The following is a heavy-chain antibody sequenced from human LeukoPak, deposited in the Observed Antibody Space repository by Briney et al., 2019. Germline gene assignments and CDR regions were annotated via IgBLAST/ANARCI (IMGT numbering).Heavy chain of an antibody. V-gene: IGHV3-74*01. J-gene: IGHJ4*02. CDR3: ARSLGYCSGGSCFPFDY. Sequence: PGGSLRLSCAASGFTFSSYWMHWVRQAPGKGLVWVSRIDSDGSSTIYADSVKGRFTISRDNAKNSLYLQVNSLRAEDTAVYYCARSLGYCSGGSCFPFDYWGQGTLVTVSS. CDR2: IDSDGSST. D-gene: IGHD2-15*01. CDR1: GFTFSSYW.